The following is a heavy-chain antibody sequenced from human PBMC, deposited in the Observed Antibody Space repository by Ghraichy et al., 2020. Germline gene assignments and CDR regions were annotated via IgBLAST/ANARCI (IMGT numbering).Heavy chain of an antibody. CDR2: ISYDGSDI. D-gene: IGHD3-10*01. J-gene: IGHJ4*02. V-gene: IGHV3-30*18. Sequence: GGSLRLSCVASGFTFNTYGMYWVRQAPGKGLEWVSVISYDGSDIYYADSVKGRFTISRDNSKNTVYLEMNSLRAEDTAVYYCAKFNSRSHYGVVESWGQGTTVTVSS. CDR3: AKFNSRSHYGVVES. CDR1: GFTFNTYG.